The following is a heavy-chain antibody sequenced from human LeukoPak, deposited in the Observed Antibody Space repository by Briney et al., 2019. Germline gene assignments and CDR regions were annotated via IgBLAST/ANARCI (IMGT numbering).Heavy chain of an antibody. CDR1: GFTFCDHA. J-gene: IGHJ4*02. CDR2: IRSKGYGGTT. Sequence: GRSLRLSCSASGFTFCDHAMSWVRQAPGKGLEWVGFIRSKGYGGTTEYAASVEGRFSLSRDDSKSFVYLQMSSLKTEDTAVYYCTRVRSGNDFDYGGQGTLVTVS. V-gene: IGHV3-49*04. D-gene: IGHD3-10*01. CDR3: TRVRSGNDFDY.